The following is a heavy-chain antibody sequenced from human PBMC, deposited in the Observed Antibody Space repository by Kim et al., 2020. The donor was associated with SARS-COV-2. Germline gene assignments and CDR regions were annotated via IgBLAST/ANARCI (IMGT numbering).Heavy chain of an antibody. CDR1: GGSISSGGYY. CDR2: IYYSGST. V-gene: IGHV4-31*03. CDR3: ASALRGIVVDAFDI. J-gene: IGHJ3*02. Sequence: SETLSLTCTVSGGSISSGGYYWSWIRQHPGKGLEWIGYIYYSGSTYYNPSLKSRVTISVDTSKNQFSLKLSSVTAADTAVYYCASALRGIVVDAFDIWGQGTMVTVSS. D-gene: IGHD6-19*01.